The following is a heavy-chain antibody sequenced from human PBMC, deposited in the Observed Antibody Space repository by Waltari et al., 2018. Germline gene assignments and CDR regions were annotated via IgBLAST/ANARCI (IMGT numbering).Heavy chain of an antibody. Sequence: QVQLVQSGAEVKKPGSSVKVSCKASGGTFSSYAISWVRQAPGQGLEWMGGKLRNYGTADNAQQVQGRVTITANESTSTAYMELSSLRSEDTAVYCCAKTWIQLWHRTRYGVDVWGQGTTVTVSS. J-gene: IGHJ6*02. CDR2: KLRNYGTA. CDR1: GGTFSSYA. CDR3: AKTWIQLWHRTRYGVDV. V-gene: IGHV1-69*01. D-gene: IGHD5-18*01.